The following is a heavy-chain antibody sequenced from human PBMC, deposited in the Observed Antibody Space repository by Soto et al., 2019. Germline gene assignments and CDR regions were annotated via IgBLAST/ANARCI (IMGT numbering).Heavy chain of an antibody. Sequence: GGSLRLSCAASGFTFSSYSMNWVRQAPEKGLEWVSSISSSSSYIYYADSVKGRFTISRDNAQNSLYLQMNSLRADHTAVYSCARVGYSRNWPLLFNWFDPWGQGTLVTVSS. CDR3: ARVGYSRNWPLLFNWFDP. D-gene: IGHD6-13*01. CDR1: GFTFSSYS. V-gene: IGHV3-21*01. CDR2: ISSSSSYI. J-gene: IGHJ5*02.